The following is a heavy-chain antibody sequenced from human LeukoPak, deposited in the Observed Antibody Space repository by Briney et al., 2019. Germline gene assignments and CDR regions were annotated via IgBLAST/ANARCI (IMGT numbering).Heavy chain of an antibody. CDR3: ARMGVAAAGFDY. CDR2: IYHSGST. Sequence: SETLSLTCTVSGYSISSGYYWGWIRQPPGKGLEWIGSIYHSGSTYYNPSLKSRVTISVDTSKNQFSLKLNSVTAADTAVYHCARMGVAAAGFDYWGQGTLVTVSS. D-gene: IGHD6-13*01. V-gene: IGHV4-38-2*02. CDR1: GYSISSGYY. J-gene: IGHJ4*02.